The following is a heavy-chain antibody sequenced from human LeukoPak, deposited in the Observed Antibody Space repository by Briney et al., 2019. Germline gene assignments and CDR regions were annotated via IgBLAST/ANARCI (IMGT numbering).Heavy chain of an antibody. CDR1: GFTVSSNY. CDR2: IYSGGST. Sequence: PPGGSLRLSCAASGFTVSSNYMSWVRQAPGKGLECVSVIYSGGSTYYADSVKGRFTISRDNSKNTLYLQRNSLRAEDTAVYYCARHLIVVATEGAFDIWGQGTMVTVSS. J-gene: IGHJ3*02. CDR3: ARHLIVVATEGAFDI. D-gene: IGHD1-26*01. V-gene: IGHV3-66*02.